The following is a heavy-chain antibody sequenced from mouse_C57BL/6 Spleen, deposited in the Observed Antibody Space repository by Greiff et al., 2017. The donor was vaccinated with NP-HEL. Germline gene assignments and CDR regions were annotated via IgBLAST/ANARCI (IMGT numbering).Heavy chain of an antibody. J-gene: IGHJ3*01. CDR3: ARQAQATGFAY. D-gene: IGHD3-2*02. V-gene: IGHV5-9*01. Sequence: EVQLVESGGGLVKPGGSLKLSCAASGFTFSSYTMSWVRQTPEKRLEWVATISGGGGNTYYPDSVKGRFTISRDNAKNTLYLQMSSLRSEDTALYYCARQAQATGFAYWGQGTLVTVSA. CDR2: ISGGGGNT. CDR1: GFTFSSYT.